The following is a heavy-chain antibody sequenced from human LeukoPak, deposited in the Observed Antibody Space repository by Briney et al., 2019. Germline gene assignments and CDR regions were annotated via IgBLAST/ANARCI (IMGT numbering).Heavy chain of an antibody. CDR3: ARLHSFSNLDY. CDR2: IYPGDSDT. V-gene: IGHV5-51*01. D-gene: IGHD5-18*01. CDR1: GYXFTSYR. Sequence: GESLKISCKGSGYXFTSYRICWVRQMPGKGLEWMGIIYPGDSDTRYRPSFQGQVTISADKSVSTAYLQWSSLKASDTAMYYCARLHSFSNLDYWGQGTLVTVSS. J-gene: IGHJ4*02.